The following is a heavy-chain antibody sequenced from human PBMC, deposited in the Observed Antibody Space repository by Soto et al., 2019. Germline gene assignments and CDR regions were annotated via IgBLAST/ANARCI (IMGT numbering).Heavy chain of an antibody. J-gene: IGHJ4*02. CDR1: GGTFSSYA. CDR2: IIPIFGTA. Sequence: QVQLVQSGAEVKKPGSSVKVSCKASGGTFSSYAISWVRQAPGQGLEWMGGIIPIFGTANYAQKFQGRVTITADESTRTAYMELSSLRSEDTAVYYCARYCSGGSCYLPLNAFDYWGQGTLVTVSS. V-gene: IGHV1-69*12. CDR3: ARYCSGGSCYLPLNAFDY. D-gene: IGHD2-15*01.